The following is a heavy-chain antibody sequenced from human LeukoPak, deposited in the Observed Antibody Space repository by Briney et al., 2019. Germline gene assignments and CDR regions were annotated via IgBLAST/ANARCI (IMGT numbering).Heavy chain of an antibody. Sequence: GGSLRLSCAASGFTFSSYSMNWVRPAPGKGLEWVSSISSSSRYIYYADSVKGRFTISRDNSKNTLYLQMNSLRAEDTAVYYCAKDLRGYLHYDYVWGSYRYGMDVWGQGTTVTVSS. J-gene: IGHJ6*02. D-gene: IGHD3-16*02. CDR1: GFTFSSYS. CDR3: AKDLRGYLHYDYVWGSYRYGMDV. CDR2: ISSSSRYI. V-gene: IGHV3-21*01.